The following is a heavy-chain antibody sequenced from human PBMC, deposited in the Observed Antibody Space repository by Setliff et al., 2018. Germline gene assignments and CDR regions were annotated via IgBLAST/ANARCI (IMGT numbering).Heavy chain of an antibody. D-gene: IGHD2-15*01. V-gene: IGHV3-66*02. CDR2: IYSGGST. CDR3: ARTCSGSGCYAGLES. Sequence: GGSLRLSCAVSGFTVSSNYMSWVRQAPGKGLEWVSVIYSGGSTYYTDSVKGRFTIPRDNSKNTLYLQMNSLRPEDTAVYYCARTCSGSGCYAGLESWGQGTPVTVSS. CDR1: GFTVSSNY. J-gene: IGHJ4*02.